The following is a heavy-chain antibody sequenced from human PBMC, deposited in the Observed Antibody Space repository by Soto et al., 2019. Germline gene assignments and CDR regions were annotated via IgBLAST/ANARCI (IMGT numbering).Heavy chain of an antibody. CDR2: ISSSGSTI. CDR3: ARAAGDIVVVPGEGYFDY. D-gene: IGHD2-2*01. CDR1: GFTFSDYY. V-gene: IGHV3-11*01. Sequence: GGSLRLSCAASGFTFSDYYMSWIRQAPGKGLEWVSYISSSGSTIYYADSVKGRFTISRDNAKNSLYLQMNSLRAEDTAVYYCARAAGDIVVVPGEGYFDYWGQGTLVTVSS. J-gene: IGHJ4*02.